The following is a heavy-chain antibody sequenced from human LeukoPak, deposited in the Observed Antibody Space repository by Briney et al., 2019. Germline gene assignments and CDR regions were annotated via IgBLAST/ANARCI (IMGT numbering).Heavy chain of an antibody. D-gene: IGHD1-26*01. Sequence: GASVKVSCKASEYTLTNYYIHWLRQAPGQGLEWMGVINPSGGPPTYAQRFQGRVTMTRDTSTSTLYMELSSLRSEDTAVYYCARGGIRIVGATTDLDYWGQGTLVTVSS. J-gene: IGHJ4*02. CDR2: INPSGGPP. CDR3: ARGGIRIVGATTDLDY. V-gene: IGHV1-46*01. CDR1: EYTLTNYY.